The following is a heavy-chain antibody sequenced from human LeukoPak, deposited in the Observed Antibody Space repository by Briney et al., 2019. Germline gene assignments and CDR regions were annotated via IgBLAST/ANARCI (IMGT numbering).Heavy chain of an antibody. CDR3: AKGFLEWLFLDGDYLDY. J-gene: IGHJ4*02. D-gene: IGHD3-3*01. CDR2: ISGSGGST. V-gene: IGHV3-23*01. CDR1: GFTVSSNY. Sequence: PGGSLRLSCAASGFTVSSNYMSWVRQAPGKGLEWVSAISGSGGSTYYADSVKGRFTISRNNSKNTLYLQMNSLRAEDTAVYYCAKGFLEWLFLDGDYLDYWGQGTLVTVSS.